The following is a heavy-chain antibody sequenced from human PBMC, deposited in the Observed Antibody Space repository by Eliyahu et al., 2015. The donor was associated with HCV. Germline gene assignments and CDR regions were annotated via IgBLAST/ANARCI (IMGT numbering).Heavy chain of an antibody. D-gene: IGHD4/OR15-4a*01. CDR1: GLTFSSSA. V-gene: IGHV1-58*02. CDR3: AADGAYGGNYHGHF. J-gene: IGHJ4*02. CDR2: IVVGSANT. Sequence: QTLLVQSGPEVKKPGTSVKVSCKASGLTFSSSAIQWVRQARGQRLEWIGWIVVGSANTDYAQKFQERVTITRDMSTSTVYMELSSLRAEDTAVYYCAADGAYGGNYHGHFWGQGTLVTVSS.